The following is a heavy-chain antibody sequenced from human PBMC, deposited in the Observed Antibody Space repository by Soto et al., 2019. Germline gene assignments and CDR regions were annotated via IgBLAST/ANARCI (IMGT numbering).Heavy chain of an antibody. CDR2: IDPSDSYT. D-gene: IGHD5-12*01. Sequence: RGEFLRISSTCAGYSFTRYWISWVRQMPGKGLEWMGRIDPSDSYTNYSPSFQGHVTISADKSISTAYLQWSSLKASDTAMYYCARLVGYSGYDPTRSWFDPWGQRTLVTGYS. V-gene: IGHV5-10-1*01. J-gene: IGHJ5*02. CDR1: GYSFTRYW. CDR3: ARLVGYSGYDPTRSWFDP.